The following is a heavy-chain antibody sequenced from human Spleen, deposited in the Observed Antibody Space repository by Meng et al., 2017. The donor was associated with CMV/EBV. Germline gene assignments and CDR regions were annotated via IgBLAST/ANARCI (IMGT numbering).Heavy chain of an antibody. V-gene: IGHV1-69*10. Sequence: SVKVSCKVSGYGVLELSMHWVRQAPGQGLEWMGGIIPILGIANYAQKFQGRVTITADKSTSTAYMELSSLRSEDTAVYYCARSTAKNYDFWSVYGMDVWGQGTTVTVSS. CDR1: GYGVLELS. CDR2: IIPILGIA. J-gene: IGHJ6*02. D-gene: IGHD3-3*01. CDR3: ARSTAKNYDFWSVYGMDV.